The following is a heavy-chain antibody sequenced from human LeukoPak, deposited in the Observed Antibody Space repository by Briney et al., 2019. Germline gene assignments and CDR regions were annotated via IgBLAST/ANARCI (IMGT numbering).Heavy chain of an antibody. J-gene: IGHJ4*02. CDR3: ARDPLERYGSGSYYNVYDY. CDR1: GGSISSSSYY. CDR2: IYYSGST. D-gene: IGHD3-10*01. V-gene: IGHV4-39*07. Sequence: SETLSLTCTVSGGSISSSSYYWGWIRQPPGKGLEWIGSIYYSGSTYYNPSLKSRVTISVDTSKNQFSLKLSSVTAADTAVYYCARDPLERYGSGSYYNVYDYWGQGTLVTVSS.